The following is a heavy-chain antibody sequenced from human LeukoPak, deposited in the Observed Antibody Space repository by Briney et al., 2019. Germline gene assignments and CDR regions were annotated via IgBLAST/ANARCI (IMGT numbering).Heavy chain of an antibody. V-gene: IGHV4-38-2*01. CDR3: ARGFRGDNFDY. J-gene: IGHJ4*02. Sequence: SETLSLTCAVSGYSISSAFYWGWIRQPPGKGLEWIGTIHYSGRTSYNPSLRSRVTISVDTSKNQFSLKLRSVTAADTAVYYCARGFRGDNFDYWGQGTLVTVSS. D-gene: IGHD7-27*01. CDR1: GYSISSAFY. CDR2: IHYSGRT.